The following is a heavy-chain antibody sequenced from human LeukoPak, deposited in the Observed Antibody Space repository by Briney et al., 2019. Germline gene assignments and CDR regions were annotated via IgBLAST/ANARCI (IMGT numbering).Heavy chain of an antibody. CDR2: IYPVDFDT. CDR1: GFSFTNYW. D-gene: IGHD2-15*01. V-gene: IGHV5-51*01. J-gene: IGHJ4*02. Sequence: GESLKFSCKGSGFSFTNYWIGWVRQMPGKGLEWMGTIYPVDFDTRYSPSFRGQVTISADKSISTAYLQWSSLKASDTAMYYCARVYCSGDPCYLDYWGQGTLVTVSS. CDR3: ARVYCSGDPCYLDY.